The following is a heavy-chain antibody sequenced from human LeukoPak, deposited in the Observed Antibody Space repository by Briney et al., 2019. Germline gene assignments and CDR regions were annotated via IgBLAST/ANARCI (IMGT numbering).Heavy chain of an antibody. CDR3: ARDPLYGDYGNWFDP. V-gene: IGHV1-69*05. Sequence: SVKVSCXASGGTFSSYAISWVRQAPGQGLEWMGGIIPIFGTANYAQKFQGRVTITTDESTSTAYMELSSLRSEDTAVYYCARDPLYGDYGNWFDPWGQGTLVTVSS. CDR2: IIPIFGTA. CDR1: GGTFSSYA. D-gene: IGHD4-17*01. J-gene: IGHJ5*02.